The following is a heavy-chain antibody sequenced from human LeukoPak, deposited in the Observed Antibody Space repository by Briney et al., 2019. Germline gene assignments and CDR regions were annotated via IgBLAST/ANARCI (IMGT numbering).Heavy chain of an antibody. CDR3: AGQYQLLSGCFDP. D-gene: IGHD2-2*01. J-gene: IGHJ5*02. V-gene: IGHV4-34*01. Sequence: SETLSLTCALYGGSFSGYYWSWIRQPPGKGLEWVGEIDHSGSSNYNPSLKSRVTISVDTSKNQFSLKLSSVTAADTAVFYCAGQYQLLSGCFDPWGQGTRVTVSS. CDR2: IDHSGSS. CDR1: GGSFSGYY.